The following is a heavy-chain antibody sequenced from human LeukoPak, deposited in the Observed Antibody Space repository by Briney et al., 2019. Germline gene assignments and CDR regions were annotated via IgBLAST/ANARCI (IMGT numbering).Heavy chain of an antibody. V-gene: IGHV3-53*01. CDR2: IYSGGST. CDR1: GFTVSSNY. D-gene: IGHD6-19*01. Sequence: GGSLRLSCAASGFTVSSNYMNWVRQAPGKGLEWVSIIYSGGSTYYADSVKGRFTISRDNSKNTVYLQMNSLRVEDTAVYYCARDVPASSGWRNYGGQGTGDTVSS. CDR3: ARDVPASSGWRNY. J-gene: IGHJ4*02.